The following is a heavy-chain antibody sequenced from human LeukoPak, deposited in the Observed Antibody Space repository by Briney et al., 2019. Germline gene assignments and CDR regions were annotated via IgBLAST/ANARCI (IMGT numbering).Heavy chain of an antibody. CDR1: GDSVSSDSSA. D-gene: IGHD6-25*01. CDR2: TYYRSRWYY. J-gene: IGHJ4*02. V-gene: IGHV6-1*01. Sequence: SQTLSLTCAISGDSVSSDSSAWNWFRQSPSRGLEWLGRTYYRSRWYYDYAVSVKSRITINPDTSKNQFSLQLNSVTPEDTAVYYCARGGHFEYWGQGTLVIVSS. CDR3: ARGGHFEY.